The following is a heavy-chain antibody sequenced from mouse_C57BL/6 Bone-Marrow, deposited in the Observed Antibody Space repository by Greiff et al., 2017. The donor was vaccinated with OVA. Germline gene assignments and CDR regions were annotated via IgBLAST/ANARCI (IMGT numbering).Heavy chain of an antibody. Sequence: QVQLQQSGAELVRPGASVKLSCKASGYTFTDYYINWVKQRPGQGLEWIARICPGSGTTYYNEKFKGKATLTAEKSSSTAYMQLSSLTSEDSAVYFCAREARMSPYAMDYWGQGTSVTVSS. J-gene: IGHJ4*01. CDR3: AREARMSPYAMDY. D-gene: IGHD3-1*01. V-gene: IGHV1-76*01. CDR2: ICPGSGTT. CDR1: GYTFTDYY.